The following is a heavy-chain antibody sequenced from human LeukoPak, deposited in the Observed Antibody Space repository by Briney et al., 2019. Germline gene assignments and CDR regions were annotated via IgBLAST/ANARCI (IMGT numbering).Heavy chain of an antibody. CDR2: ISGSGGST. J-gene: IGHJ3*02. V-gene: IGHV3-23*01. D-gene: IGHD4-17*01. CDR3: AKLPTMMTVTTGRDAFDI. Sequence: GGSLRLSCAASGFTFSSYAMSWVRQAPGKGLEWVSAISGSGGSTYYADSVKGRFTISRDNSKNTLYLQMNSLRAEDTAVYYCAKLPTMMTVTTGRDAFDIWGQGTMVTVSS. CDR1: GFTFSSYA.